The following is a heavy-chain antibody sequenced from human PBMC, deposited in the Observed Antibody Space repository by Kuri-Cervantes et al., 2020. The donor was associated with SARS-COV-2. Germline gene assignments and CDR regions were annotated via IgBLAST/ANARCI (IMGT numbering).Heavy chain of an antibody. CDR2: VSGSGGTT. J-gene: IGHJ6*02. D-gene: IGHD3-22*01. CDR3: AKDPEDYYDTSRSMDV. V-gene: IGHV3-23*01. Sequence: GGSLRLSCAASGFTFRNYALTWVRLAPGKGLEWVAGVSGSGGTTHYADSVRGRFTVSRDNSQNTVHLQMNSLRAEDTAVYYCAKDPEDYYDTSRSMDVWGQGTTVTVSS. CDR1: GFTFRNYA.